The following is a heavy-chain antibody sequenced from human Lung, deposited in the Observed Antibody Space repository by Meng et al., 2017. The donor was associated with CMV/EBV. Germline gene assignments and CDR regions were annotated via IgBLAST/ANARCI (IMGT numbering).Heavy chain of an antibody. Sequence: GGSLRLXCAASGFSLSDFHMSWIRQAPGKGLEWVSNIRSSGVDKYYADSVKGRFTISRDDAKKSLYLQMNSLRAEDTAVYYCARDRPLYFVDDWGQGVRVTVSS. V-gene: IGHV3-11*01. CDR2: IRSSGVDK. D-gene: IGHD2/OR15-2a*01. CDR3: ARDRPLYFVDD. J-gene: IGHJ4*02. CDR1: GFSLSDFH.